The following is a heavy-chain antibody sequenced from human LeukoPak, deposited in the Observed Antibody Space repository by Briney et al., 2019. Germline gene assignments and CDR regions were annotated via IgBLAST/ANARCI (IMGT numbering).Heavy chain of an antibody. V-gene: IGHV4-30-2*05. D-gene: IGHD3-10*01. CDR3: ARSQITMVRGVIITFYY. Sequence: SETLSLTCAVSGGSISSGGYSWSWIRQPPGKGLEWIGYIYHSGSTYYNPSLKSRVTISVDTSKNQFSLKLSSVTAADTAVYYCARSQITMVRGVIITFYYWGQGTLVTVSS. CDR1: GGSISSGGYS. J-gene: IGHJ4*02. CDR2: IYHSGST.